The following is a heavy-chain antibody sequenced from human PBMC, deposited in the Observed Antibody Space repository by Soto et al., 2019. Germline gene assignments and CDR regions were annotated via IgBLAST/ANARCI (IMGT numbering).Heavy chain of an antibody. J-gene: IGHJ4*02. CDR1: RVSFSSYS. D-gene: IGHD3-10*01. CDR2: IIPIFGTA. Sequence: APVKASCKAPRVSFSSYSSSWVQQAPGKGLEWMGGIIPIFGTANYAQKFQGRVTITADGSTSTAYMELSSLRSEDTAVYYCARGATVRGVIYYFDYWGQGTLVTVSS. CDR3: ARGATVRGVIYYFDY. V-gene: IGHV1-69*13.